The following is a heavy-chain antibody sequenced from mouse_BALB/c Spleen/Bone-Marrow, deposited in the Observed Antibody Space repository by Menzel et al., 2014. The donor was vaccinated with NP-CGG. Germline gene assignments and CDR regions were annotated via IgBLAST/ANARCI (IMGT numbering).Heavy chain of an antibody. CDR1: GFNIKDTY. CDR2: IDPANGNT. Sequence: EVHLVVSGAELVKPGASVKLSCTASGFNIKDTYMHWVKQRPEQGLEWIGRIDPANGNTKYDPKFQGKATITADTSSNTACLQLSSLTSEDTAVYYCARVKLWSYAMDYWGQGTSVTVSS. J-gene: IGHJ4*01. CDR3: ARVKLWSYAMDY. D-gene: IGHD1-1*02. V-gene: IGHV14-3*02.